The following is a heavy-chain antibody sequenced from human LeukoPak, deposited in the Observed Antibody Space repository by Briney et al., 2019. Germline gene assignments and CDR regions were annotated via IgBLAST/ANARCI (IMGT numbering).Heavy chain of an antibody. V-gene: IGHV4-34*01. CDR2: INHSGGST. Sequence: SETLSLTCAVYGGTFSGYYWSWIRQPPGKGLEWIGEINHSGGSTNYNPSLKSRVTISVDTSKNQSSLKVSSVTAADTAVYYCARRPYSSSWPFNYWGQGTVVTASS. CDR1: GGTFSGYY. D-gene: IGHD6-13*01. CDR3: ARRPYSSSWPFNY. J-gene: IGHJ4*02.